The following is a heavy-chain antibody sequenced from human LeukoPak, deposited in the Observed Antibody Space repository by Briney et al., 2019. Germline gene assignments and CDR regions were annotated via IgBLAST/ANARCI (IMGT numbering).Heavy chain of an antibody. CDR2: VSNDGSNQ. Sequence: GGSLRLSCAASGFTFSTYGMHWVRQVPGKGLEWVAVVSNDGSNQYSPDSMKGRFTISRDNSKNTLYLQMNSLRAEDTAVYYCAKDDIVVPAAIFDYWGQGTLVTVSS. V-gene: IGHV3-30*18. CDR1: GFTFSTYG. CDR3: AKDDIVVPAAIFDY. D-gene: IGHD2-2*02. J-gene: IGHJ4*02.